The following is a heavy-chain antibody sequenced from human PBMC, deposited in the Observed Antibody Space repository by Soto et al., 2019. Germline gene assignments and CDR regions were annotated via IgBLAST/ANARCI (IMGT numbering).Heavy chain of an antibody. D-gene: IGHD3-16*01. Sequence: PSETLSLTCTVSGGSISSGDYYWSWIRQPPGKGLEWIGYIYYSGSTYYNPSLKSRVTISVDTSKNQFSLKLSSVTAADTAVYYCARDLGGRNFDYWGQGTLVTVSS. V-gene: IGHV4-30-4*01. CDR2: IYYSGST. CDR1: GGSISSGDYY. J-gene: IGHJ4*02. CDR3: ARDLGGRNFDY.